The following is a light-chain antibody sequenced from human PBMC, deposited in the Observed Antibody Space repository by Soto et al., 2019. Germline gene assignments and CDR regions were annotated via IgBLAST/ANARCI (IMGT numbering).Light chain of an antibody. V-gene: IGKV3-11*01. J-gene: IGKJ4*01. Sequence: EIVLTQSPATQSLSPGERATLSCRASQSVSSYLAWYQQKPGQAPRLLIYDASNRATGIPARFSGSGSGTDFTLTISSLEPVDFAVYYCQQRSNWPLTFGGGTEVEIK. CDR3: QQRSNWPLT. CDR2: DAS. CDR1: QSVSSY.